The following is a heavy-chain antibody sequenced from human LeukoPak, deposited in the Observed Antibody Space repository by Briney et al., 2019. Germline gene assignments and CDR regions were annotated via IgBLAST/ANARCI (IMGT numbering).Heavy chain of an antibody. V-gene: IGHV3-66*01. D-gene: IGHD6-13*01. CDR1: GFTVSSNY. CDR3: ASSIAAAGTLGY. CDR2: IYSGGST. J-gene: IGHJ4*02. Sequence: PGGSLRLSCAASGFTVSSNYMSWVRQAPGKGLEWVSVIYSGGSTYYADSVKGRFTISRVNSKNTLYLQMNSLRAEDTAVYYCASSIAAAGTLGYWGQGTLVTVSS.